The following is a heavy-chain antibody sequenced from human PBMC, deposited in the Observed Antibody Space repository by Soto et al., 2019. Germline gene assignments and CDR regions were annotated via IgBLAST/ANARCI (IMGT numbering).Heavy chain of an antibody. V-gene: IGHV3-7*05. Sequence: GGSLRLSCAASGFTFSSYWMSWVRQAPGKGLEWVANIKQDGSEKYYVDSVKGGFTISSDNAKNSLYLQMNSLRAEDTAVYYCARDYYDSSGYFGYWGQGTLVTVSS. CDR3: ARDYYDSSGYFGY. CDR1: GFTFSSYW. D-gene: IGHD3-22*01. J-gene: IGHJ4*02. CDR2: IKQDGSEK.